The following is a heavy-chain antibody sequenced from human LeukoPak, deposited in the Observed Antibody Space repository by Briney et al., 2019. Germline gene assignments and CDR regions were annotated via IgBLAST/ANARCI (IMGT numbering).Heavy chain of an antibody. V-gene: IGHV4-30-4*01. D-gene: IGHD3-22*01. Sequence: SETLSLTCTVSGGSISSGDYYWSWIRQPPGKGLEWIGYIYYSGSTYYDPSLKSRVTIPVDTSKNQFSLKLSSVTAADTAVYYCARGIDSSGYYREDYWGQGTLVTVSS. J-gene: IGHJ4*02. CDR3: ARGIDSSGYYREDY. CDR1: GGSISSGDYY. CDR2: IYYSGST.